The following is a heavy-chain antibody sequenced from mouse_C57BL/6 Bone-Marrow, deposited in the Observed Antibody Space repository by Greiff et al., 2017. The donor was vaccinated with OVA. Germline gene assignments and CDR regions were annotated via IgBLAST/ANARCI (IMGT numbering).Heavy chain of an antibody. CDR3: TRGGGTMITYFDY. CDR2: ISSGGDYI. J-gene: IGHJ2*01. V-gene: IGHV5-9-1*02. Sequence: DVMLVESGEGLVKPGGSLKLSCAASGFTFSSYAMSWVRQTPEKRLEWVAYISSGGDYIYYADTVKGRFTISRDNASNTLYLQMSSLKSEDTAMYYCTRGGGTMITYFDYWGQGTTLTVSS. CDR1: GFTFSSYA. D-gene: IGHD2-4*01.